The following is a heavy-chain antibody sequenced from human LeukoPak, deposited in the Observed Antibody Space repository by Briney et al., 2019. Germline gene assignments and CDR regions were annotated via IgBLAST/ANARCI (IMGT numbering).Heavy chain of an antibody. J-gene: IGHJ4*02. CDR3: AGRVYSATLVSPFDY. Sequence: RRGESLKISCKGSGYSFTSYWIGWVRQMPGKGLEWMGIIYPGDSDTRYSPSFQGQVTISADKSISTSYLQWSSLKASDTAMYYCAGRVYSATLVSPFDYWGQGTLVTVSS. CDR1: GYSFTSYW. D-gene: IGHD5-18*01. V-gene: IGHV5-51*01. CDR2: IYPGDSDT.